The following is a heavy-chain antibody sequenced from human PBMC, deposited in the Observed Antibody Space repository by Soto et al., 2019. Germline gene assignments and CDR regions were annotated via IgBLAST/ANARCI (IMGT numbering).Heavy chain of an antibody. D-gene: IGHD3-16*02. Sequence: GGSLRLSCAASGFTFSSYGMHWVRQAPGKGLEWVAVISYDGSNKYYADSVKGRFTISRDNSKNTLYLQMNSLRAEDTAVYYCARTEDYDYIWGSYRFWGQGTLVTVSS. V-gene: IGHV3-30*03. CDR1: GFTFSSYG. CDR2: ISYDGSNK. J-gene: IGHJ4*02. CDR3: ARTEDYDYIWGSYRF.